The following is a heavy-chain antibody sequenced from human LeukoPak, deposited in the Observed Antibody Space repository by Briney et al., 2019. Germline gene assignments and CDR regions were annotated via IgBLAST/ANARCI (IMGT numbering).Heavy chain of an antibody. Sequence: ASVKVSCKASGGTFSSYAISWVRQAPGQGLEWMGGIIPIFGTANYAQKFQGRVTITADESTSTAYMELSSLRSEDTAVYYCARDTGYCSSTSCQPNWFDPWGQGTPVTVSS. D-gene: IGHD2-2*01. J-gene: IGHJ5*02. V-gene: IGHV1-69*01. CDR2: IIPIFGTA. CDR1: GGTFSSYA. CDR3: ARDTGYCSSTSCQPNWFDP.